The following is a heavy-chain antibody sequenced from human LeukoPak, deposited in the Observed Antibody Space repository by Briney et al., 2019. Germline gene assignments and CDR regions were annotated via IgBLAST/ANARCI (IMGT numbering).Heavy chain of an antibody. CDR3: ARFNYYMDV. CDR1: GGSLSGYY. V-gene: IGHV4-34*01. CDR2: INHSGST. Sequence: SETLSLTCAVYGGSLSGYYWSWIRQPPGKGLEWIGEINHSGSTNYNPSLKSRVTISVDTSKNQFSLKLSSVTAADTAVYYCARFNYYMDVWGKGTTVTVSS. J-gene: IGHJ6*03.